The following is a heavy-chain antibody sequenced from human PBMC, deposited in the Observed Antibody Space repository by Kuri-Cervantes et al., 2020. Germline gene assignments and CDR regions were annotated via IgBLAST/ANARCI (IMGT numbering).Heavy chain of an antibody. D-gene: IGHD7-27*01. CDR1: GGSIHSGGYY. CDR3: ARSTESGVGY. V-gene: IGHV4-31*02. CDR2: IHYSGRT. J-gene: IGHJ4*02. Sequence: SCTVSGGSIHSGGYYWSWIRHHPGKGLEWIGYIHYSGRTSYHPSLKSRLTISEDTSKNQFSLRLRSVTAADTAVYYCARSTESGVGYWGQGTLVTVSS.